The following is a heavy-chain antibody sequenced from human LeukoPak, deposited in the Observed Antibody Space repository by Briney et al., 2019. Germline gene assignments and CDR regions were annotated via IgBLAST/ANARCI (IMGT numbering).Heavy chain of an antibody. D-gene: IGHD3-10*01. Sequence: SETLSLTCTVSGGSISSSSYYWGWIRQPPGKGLEWIGSIYYSGSTYYNPSLKSRVTISVDTSKNQFSLKLSSVTAADTAVYYCARVRGSGSPNWFDPWGQGTLVTVSS. J-gene: IGHJ5*02. CDR3: ARVRGSGSPNWFDP. CDR1: GGSISSSSYY. CDR2: IYYSGST. V-gene: IGHV4-39*07.